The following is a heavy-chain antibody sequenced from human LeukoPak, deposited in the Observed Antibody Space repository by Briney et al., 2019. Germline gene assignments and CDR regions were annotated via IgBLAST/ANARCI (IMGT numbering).Heavy chain of an antibody. CDR3: AKDRY. V-gene: IGHV3-30*02. CDR2: IRYDGSNK. CDR1: GFTFSSHD. J-gene: IGHJ4*02. Sequence: GGSLRLSCVASGFTFSSHDMEWVRQASGKGLEWVTFIRYDGSNKYYADSVKGRFTISRDNSKNTLYLQMNSLRAEDTAVYYCAKDRYWGQGTLVTVSS.